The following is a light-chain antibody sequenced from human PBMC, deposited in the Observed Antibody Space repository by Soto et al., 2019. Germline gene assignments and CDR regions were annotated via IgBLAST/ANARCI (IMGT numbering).Light chain of an antibody. CDR1: QDIGSY. Sequence: DIQMTQSPSSLSASVGDRVTITCRASQDIGSYLAWYQQKPGKVPKLLIYAASTLQPGVPSRFSGSGSGTDFTLSISSLQPEDVATYYCQKYKSAHRTFGQGTKVELK. J-gene: IGKJ1*01. V-gene: IGKV1-27*01. CDR3: QKYKSAHRT. CDR2: AAS.